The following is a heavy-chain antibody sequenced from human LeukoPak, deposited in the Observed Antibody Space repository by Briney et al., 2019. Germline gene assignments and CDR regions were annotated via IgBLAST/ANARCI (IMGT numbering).Heavy chain of an antibody. D-gene: IGHD3-9*01. CDR2: IYYSGST. CDR1: GGSISSYY. V-gene: IGHV4-59*01. CDR3: ARLSAGILTGYSSGFWFDP. Sequence: PSETLSRTCTVSGGSISSYYWSWIRQPPGKGLEWIGYIYYSGSTNYNPSLKSRVTISVDTSKNQFSLKLSSVTAADTAVYYCARLSAGILTGYSSGFWFDPWGQGTLVTVSS. J-gene: IGHJ5*02.